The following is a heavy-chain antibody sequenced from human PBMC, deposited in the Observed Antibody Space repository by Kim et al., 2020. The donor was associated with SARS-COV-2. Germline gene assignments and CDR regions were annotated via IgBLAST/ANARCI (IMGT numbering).Heavy chain of an antibody. D-gene: IGHD6-25*01. J-gene: IGHJ4*02. CDR3: ARVSGGYHLSYYFDY. V-gene: IGHV4-31*03. CDR1: GGSISSGGYY. CDR2: IYYSGST. Sequence: SETLSLTCTVSGGSISSGGYYWSWIRQHPGKGLEWIGYIYYSGSTYYNPSLKSRVTISVDTSKNQFSLKLSSVTAADTAVYYCARVSGGYHLSYYFDYWGQGTLVTVSS.